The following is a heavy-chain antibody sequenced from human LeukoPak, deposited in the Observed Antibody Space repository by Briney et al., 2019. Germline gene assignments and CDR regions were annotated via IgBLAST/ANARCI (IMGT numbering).Heavy chain of an antibody. CDR3: ARDLGYCSGGSCYSVGDY. J-gene: IGHJ4*02. V-gene: IGHV4-39*07. D-gene: IGHD2-15*01. Sequence: SETLSLTCTVSGGSISSSSYYWGWIRQPPGKGLEWIGSIYYSGSTYYNPSLKSRVTISVDTSKNQFSLKLSSVTAADAAVYYCARDLGYCSGGSCYSVGDYWGQGTLVTVSS. CDR2: IYYSGST. CDR1: GGSISSSSYY.